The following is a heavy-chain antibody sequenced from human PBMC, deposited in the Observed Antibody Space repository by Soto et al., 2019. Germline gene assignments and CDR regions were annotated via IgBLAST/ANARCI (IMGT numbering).Heavy chain of an antibody. CDR2: IYYSGST. D-gene: IGHD5-18*01. J-gene: IGHJ5*02. CDR1: GGSISSDY. Sequence: QVQLQESGPGLVKPSETLSLTCTVSGGSISSDYGSWIRQPPGKGLEGIGYIYYSGSTNYNPSLKSRVTISVDTSKNKFSLKLSSVTAVNTAVYYCARGGDTANYNWFDPWGQGTLVTVSS. CDR3: ARGGDTANYNWFDP. V-gene: IGHV4-59*01.